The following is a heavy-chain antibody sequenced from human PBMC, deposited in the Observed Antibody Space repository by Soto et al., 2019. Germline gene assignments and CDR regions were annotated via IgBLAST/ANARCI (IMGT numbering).Heavy chain of an antibody. CDR3: ARRGSGSYYDY. V-gene: IGHV3-23*01. D-gene: IGHD1-26*01. J-gene: IGHJ4*02. Sequence: EVQLLESGGGLVQPGGSLSLSCAASGFTFSSYAMRWVRQAPGKGLAWVSAISGSGGSTYYADSVKGRFTISRDNSKNTLYLQMNSLRAEDTAVYYCARRGSGSYYDYWGQGTLVTVSS. CDR2: ISGSGGST. CDR1: GFTFSSYA.